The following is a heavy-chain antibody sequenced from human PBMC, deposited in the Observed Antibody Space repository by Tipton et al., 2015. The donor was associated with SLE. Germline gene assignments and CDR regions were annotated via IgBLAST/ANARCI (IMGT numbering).Heavy chain of an antibody. Sequence: SLRLSCAASGFTFSNYGMYWVRQAPGKGLEWVAYIRFDSTRKYYADSVEGRLTVSRDNSKNTLYLQINSLRPEDTAVYYCARDPPPYCSSTSCQMIYLDYWGQGTLVTGSP. D-gene: IGHD2-2*01. CDR3: ARDPPPYCSSTSCQMIYLDY. V-gene: IGHV3-33*07. CDR2: IRFDSTRK. CDR1: GFTFSNYG. J-gene: IGHJ4*02.